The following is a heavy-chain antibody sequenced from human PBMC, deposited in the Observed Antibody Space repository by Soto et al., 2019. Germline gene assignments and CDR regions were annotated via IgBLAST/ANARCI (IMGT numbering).Heavy chain of an antibody. V-gene: IGHV3-23*01. D-gene: IGHD5-12*01. CDR1: GFTFSSNA. J-gene: IGHJ4*02. CDR3: ARKVSTIGWYFDY. CDR2: VTGSGGTT. Sequence: GGSLRLSCAASGFTFSSNAMSWVRQAPTKGLEWVSGVTGSGGTTYYADSVRGRFTISIDNSKNTVYLQMSSLRPEDTALYYCARKVSTIGWYFDYWGQGALVTVSS.